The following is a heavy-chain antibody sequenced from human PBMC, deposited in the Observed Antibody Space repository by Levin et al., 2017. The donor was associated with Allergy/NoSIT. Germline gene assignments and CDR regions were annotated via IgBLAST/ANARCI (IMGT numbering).Heavy chain of an antibody. J-gene: IGHJ3*02. CDR1: GGSISRYY. CDR3: ARLTGDRAFDT. V-gene: IGHV4-59*08. D-gene: IGHD7-27*01. CDR2: IYYSGST. Sequence: KSSETLSLTCTVSGGSISRYYWSWIRQPPGKGLEWIGYIYYSGSTNYNPSLKGRVTMSIDTSKNQFSLKLSSVTAADTAVYYCARLTGDRAFDTWGQGTMVTVSS.